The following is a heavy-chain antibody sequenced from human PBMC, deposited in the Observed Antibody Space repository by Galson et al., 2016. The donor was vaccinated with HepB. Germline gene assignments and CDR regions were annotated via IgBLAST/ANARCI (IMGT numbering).Heavy chain of an antibody. CDR1: GFTFSHYW. CDR3: ARGLRLSNMVGGVTNYFDP. Sequence: LRLSCAASGFTFSHYWMNWVRQAPGKGLQWIGYVYDSGSTEYNPSLESRVTILLDTSRTRFSLKLRSVSAADTAVYYCARGLRLSNMVGGVTNYFDPWGQGTLVIVSS. D-gene: IGHD3-10*01. V-gene: IGHV4-59*01. J-gene: IGHJ5*02. CDR2: VYDSGST.